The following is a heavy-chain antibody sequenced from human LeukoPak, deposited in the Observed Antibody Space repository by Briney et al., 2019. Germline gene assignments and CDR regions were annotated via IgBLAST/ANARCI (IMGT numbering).Heavy chain of an antibody. CDR3: ASASGATGDY. CDR2: ISGGGTST. V-gene: IGHV3-23*01. J-gene: IGHJ4*02. Sequence: GGSLRLSCAASGFTFSSYAMSWVRQAPGTGLGWVSGISGGGTSTYYADSVKGRFTISRDNSKNTLYLQMNSLRAEDTAVYYCASASGATGDYWGQGTLVTVSS. CDR1: GFTFSSYA. D-gene: IGHD1-26*01.